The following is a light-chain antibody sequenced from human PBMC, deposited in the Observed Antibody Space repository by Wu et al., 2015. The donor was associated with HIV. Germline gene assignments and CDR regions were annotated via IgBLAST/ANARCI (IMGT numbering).Light chain of an antibody. CDR2: GAS. CDR1: QTVSGNY. Sequence: EIVLTQSPGTLSLSPGERATLFCRTDQTVSGNYLAWYQQKPGRAPSLLIYGASSRATGIPDRFSGSVSGTDFTLTISRLEPEDFAVYFCQQYGTSPWTFGQGTKVE. CDR3: QQYGTSPWT. J-gene: IGKJ1*01. V-gene: IGKV3-20*01.